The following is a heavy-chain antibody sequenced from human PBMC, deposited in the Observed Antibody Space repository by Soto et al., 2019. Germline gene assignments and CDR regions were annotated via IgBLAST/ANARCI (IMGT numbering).Heavy chain of an antibody. CDR3: ARGEQNSGRIFEY. Sequence: SQTLSLTWAITADRVSTNSAGSSWVRQCPSRGLEWLGRTYSRSKWYYEYAVSVRGRITLNPDTSKNQYALQLNSVTPEDTAVYFLARGEQNSGRIFEYWGQGTLVTVS. J-gene: IGHJ4*01. CDR2: TYSRSKWYY. D-gene: IGHD1-26*01. V-gene: IGHV6-1*01. CDR1: ADRVSTNSAG.